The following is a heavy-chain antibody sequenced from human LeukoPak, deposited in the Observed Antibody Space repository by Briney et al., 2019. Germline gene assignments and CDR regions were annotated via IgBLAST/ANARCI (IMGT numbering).Heavy chain of an antibody. CDR1: GGSISSYY. D-gene: IGHD5-12*01. J-gene: IGHJ3*02. V-gene: IGHV4-4*07. CDR2: IYTSGST. CDR3: ARTVVDIVATVWAFDI. Sequence: PSETLSLTCTVSGGSISSYYWSWIRQPAGKGLEWIGRIYTSGSTNYNPSLKSRVTMSVDTSKNQFSLKLSSVTAADTAVYYCARTVVDIVATVWAFDIWGQGTMVTVSS.